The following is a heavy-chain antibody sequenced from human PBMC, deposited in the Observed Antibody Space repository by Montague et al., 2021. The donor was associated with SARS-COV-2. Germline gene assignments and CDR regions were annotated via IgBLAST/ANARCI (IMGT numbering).Heavy chain of an antibody. V-gene: IGHV4-4*02. D-gene: IGHD6-19*01. CDR2: NYHSGST. CDR3: ARDRGSSGWSDAFDI. J-gene: IGHJ3*02. CDR1: GGSISSSNW. Sequence: SETLSLTCAVSGGSISSSNWWSWGRQPPGKGLEWRGENYHSGSTNYNPSLKSRVIISVDKTKNQFSLMLGSVTAAATAVYYCARDRGSSGWSDAFDIWGQGTMVTVSS.